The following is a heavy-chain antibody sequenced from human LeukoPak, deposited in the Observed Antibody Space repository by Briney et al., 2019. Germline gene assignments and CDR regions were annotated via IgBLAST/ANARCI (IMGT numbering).Heavy chain of an antibody. Sequence: ASVKVSCKASGYTLTSYDINWVRQATGQGLEWMGWMNPNSGNTGYAQKFQGRVTMTRNTSISTAYMELSSLRSEDTAVYYCARWSSSSIGGFDYWGQGTLVTVSS. D-gene: IGHD6-6*01. J-gene: IGHJ4*02. CDR2: MNPNSGNT. CDR1: GYTLTSYD. CDR3: ARWSSSSIGGFDY. V-gene: IGHV1-8*01.